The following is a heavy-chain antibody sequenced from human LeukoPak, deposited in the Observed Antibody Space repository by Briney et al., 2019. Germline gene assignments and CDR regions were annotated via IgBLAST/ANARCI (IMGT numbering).Heavy chain of an antibody. D-gene: IGHD3-22*01. CDR2: INHSGST. J-gene: IGHJ3*02. CDR3: ARSNSFVTMIVVAKGAFDI. Sequence: PSETLSLTCAVYGGSFSGYYWSWIRQPPGKGLEWIGEINHSGSTNYNPSLKSRVTISVDTSKNQFSLKLSSVTAADTAVYYCARSNSFVTMIVVAKGAFDIWGQGTMVTVSS. CDR1: GGSFSGYY. V-gene: IGHV4-34*01.